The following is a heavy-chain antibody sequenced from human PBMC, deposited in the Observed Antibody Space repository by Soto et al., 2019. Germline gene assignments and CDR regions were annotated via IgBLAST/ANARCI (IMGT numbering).Heavy chain of an antibody. J-gene: IGHJ4*02. CDR3: ARRWGRSFDY. V-gene: IGHV4-34*01. D-gene: IGHD2-15*01. CDR1: GGSLSGYY. CDR2: IYHSGST. Sequence: SETLSLTCAVNGGSLSGYYWSWIRQPPGKGLEWIGDIYHSGSTYYNPSLKSRVTISVDRSKNQFSLKLSSVTAADTAVYYCARRWGRSFDYWGQGTLVTVSS.